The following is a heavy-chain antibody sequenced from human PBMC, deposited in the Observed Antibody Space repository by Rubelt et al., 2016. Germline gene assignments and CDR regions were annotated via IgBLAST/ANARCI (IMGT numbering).Heavy chain of an antibody. D-gene: IGHD1-1*01. J-gene: IGHJ3*02. CDR3: ARGSLENDAFDI. Sequence: QVQLVESGGGVVQPGRSLRLSCAASGFTFSSYAMHWVRQAPGKGLEWVAVISYDGSNKYYADSVKGRFTISRDNSKNTLYLQMNSLRAEDTAVYYCARGSLENDAFDIWGQGTMVTVSS. CDR2: ISYDGSNK. V-gene: IGHV3-30*04. CDR1: GFTFSSYA.